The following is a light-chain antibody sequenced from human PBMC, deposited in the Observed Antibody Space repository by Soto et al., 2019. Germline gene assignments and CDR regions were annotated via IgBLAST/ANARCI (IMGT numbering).Light chain of an antibody. CDR2: AAS. Sequence: DIQMTQSPSSLSASVGDRVTIICRASQSIVSYLNWYQQKPGKAPKLLVYAASSPRTGVPSRFSGSGSGTNLTLTIGSLQPEDFATYYCQQSYTSPFNFGPGTQVDVK. V-gene: IGKV1-39*01. CDR3: QQSYTSPFN. CDR1: QSIVSY. J-gene: IGKJ3*01.